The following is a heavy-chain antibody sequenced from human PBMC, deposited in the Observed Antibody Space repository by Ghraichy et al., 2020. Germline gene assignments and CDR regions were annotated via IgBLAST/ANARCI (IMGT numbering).Heavy chain of an antibody. Sequence: GGSLRLSCVASEDSGITFSRFSLHWVRQAPGKGLEWVAAITYDGLHTVYADSVKGRFSMSKDSSKNTLYLQMNSLRTEDTAVYYCVRDRMAYDIGYGMDVWGQGTTVTVS. J-gene: IGHJ6*02. CDR1: EDSGITFSRFS. V-gene: IGHV3-30*03. D-gene: IGHD2-8*01. CDR2: ITYDGLHT. CDR3: VRDRMAYDIGYGMDV.